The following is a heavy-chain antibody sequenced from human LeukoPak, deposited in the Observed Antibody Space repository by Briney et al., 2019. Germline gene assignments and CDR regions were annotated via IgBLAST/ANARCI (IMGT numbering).Heavy chain of an antibody. V-gene: IGHV6-1*01. D-gene: IGHD1-26*01. J-gene: IGHJ3*02. CDR1: GDSVSSNSVA. Sequence: SQTLSLTCAISGDSVSSNSVAWNWIRQSPSRGLEWLGRTYYRSKWYNDYAVSVKSRITITADTSKNQFSLQLNSVTPEDTAVYYCARAYSGSFKGAFDIWGQGTRVIVSS. CDR3: ARAYSGSFKGAFDI. CDR2: TYYRSKWYN.